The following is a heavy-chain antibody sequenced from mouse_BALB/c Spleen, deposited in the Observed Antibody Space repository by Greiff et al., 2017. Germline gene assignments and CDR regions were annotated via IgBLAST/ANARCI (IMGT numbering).Heavy chain of an antibody. J-gene: IGHJ4*01. V-gene: IGHV5-17*02. CDR1: GFTFSSFG. Sequence: EVHLVESGGGLVQPGGSRKLSCAASGFTFSSFGMHWVRQAPEKGLEWVAYISSGSSTIYYADTVKGRFTISRDNPKNTLFLQMTSLRSEDTAMYYCARWRYDAMDYWGQGTSVTVSS. CDR3: ARWRYDAMDY. CDR2: ISSGSSTI.